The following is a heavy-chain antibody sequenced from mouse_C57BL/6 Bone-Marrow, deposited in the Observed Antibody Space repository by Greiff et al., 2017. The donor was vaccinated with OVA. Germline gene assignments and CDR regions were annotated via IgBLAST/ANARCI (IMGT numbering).Heavy chain of an antibody. V-gene: IGHV1-82*01. CDR3: ARGWDYPAWFAY. J-gene: IGHJ3*01. Sequence: VQLQQSGPELVKPGASVKISCKASGYAFSSSWMNWVKQRPGKGLEWIGRIYPGDGDTNYNGKFKGKATLTADKSSSTAYMQLSSLTSEDSAVYFCARGWDYPAWFAYWGQGTLVTVSA. CDR1: GYAFSSSW. D-gene: IGHD2-4*01. CDR2: IYPGDGDT.